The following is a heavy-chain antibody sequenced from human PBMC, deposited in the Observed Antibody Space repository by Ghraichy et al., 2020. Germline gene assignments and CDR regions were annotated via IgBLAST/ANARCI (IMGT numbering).Heavy chain of an antibody. CDR3: ARGHPITMIRGVIPAHFYFDY. CDR2: IFHTGTT. CDR1: GDSISSGGYS. Sequence: SQTLSLTCAVSGDSISSGGYSWSWIRQPPGKGLEWIGYIFHTGTTYYNPSLKSRLTISVDKSKNQFSLKLSSVTAADTAVYYCARGHPITMIRGVIPAHFYFDYWGQGTVVTVSS. V-gene: IGHV4-30-2*01. D-gene: IGHD3-10*01. J-gene: IGHJ4*02.